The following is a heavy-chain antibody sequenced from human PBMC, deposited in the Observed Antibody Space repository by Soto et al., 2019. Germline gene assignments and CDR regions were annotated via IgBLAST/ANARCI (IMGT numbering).Heavy chain of an antibody. V-gene: IGHV3-11*06. CDR1: GFTFSDYY. CDR3: ARAGWELLPFY. J-gene: IGHJ4*02. CDR2: ISSSSSYT. Sequence: VQLVESGGGLVKPGGSLRLSCAASGFTFSDYYMSWIRQAPGKGLEWVSYISSSSSYTNYADSVKGRFTISRDNAKKSLYLQMNSLRAEDTAVYYCARAGWELLPFYWGQGTLVTVSS. D-gene: IGHD1-26*01.